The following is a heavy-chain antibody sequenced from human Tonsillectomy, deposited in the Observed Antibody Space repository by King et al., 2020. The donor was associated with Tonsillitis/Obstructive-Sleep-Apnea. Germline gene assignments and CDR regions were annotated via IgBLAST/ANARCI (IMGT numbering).Heavy chain of an antibody. D-gene: IGHD1-26*01. CDR2: ISSDGKNK. V-gene: IGHV3-30*18. CDR3: AKYLSYTCSFDH. CDR1: RFTLSNSG. Sequence: VQLVESGGGVVQPGRSLRLACAASRFTLSNSGMHWVRQAPGKGLEWVAVISSDGKNKYYGDSVKGRFTITRDTSKNTLYLVMNSLRVEDTAVYYCAKYLSYTCSFDHWGQGPLVTVSS. J-gene: IGHJ5*02.